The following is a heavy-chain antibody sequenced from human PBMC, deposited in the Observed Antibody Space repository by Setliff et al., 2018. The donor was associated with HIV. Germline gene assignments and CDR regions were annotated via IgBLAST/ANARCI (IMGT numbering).Heavy chain of an antibody. CDR1: GGSISSSSYY. J-gene: IGHJ4*02. V-gene: IGHV4-39*01. D-gene: IGHD3-10*01. CDR2: IYYSGST. Sequence: SETLSLTCSVSGGSISSSSYYWGWIRQPPGKGLEWIGSIYYSGSTYYNPSLESRVTISVDTSKNQFSPKLSSVTAADTAVYYCAKQGSGSYYFDYWGQGTLVTVPQ. CDR3: AKQGSGSYYFDY.